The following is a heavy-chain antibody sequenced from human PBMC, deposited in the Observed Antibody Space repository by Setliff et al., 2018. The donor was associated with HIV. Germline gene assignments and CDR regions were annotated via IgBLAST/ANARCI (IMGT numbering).Heavy chain of an antibody. Sequence: PGGSLRLSCAASGVTFSNYGMHWVRQAPGKGLEWVAVISYDGSNKYYADSVKGRFTIFRDNSKNTLYLQMNRVRGDDTAIYHCAKDRSNWESSTGYYYYYMDVWGTGTTVTVSS. J-gene: IGHJ6*03. CDR2: ISYDGSNK. V-gene: IGHV3-30*18. CDR3: AKDRSNWESSTGYYYYYMDV. CDR1: GVTFSNYG. D-gene: IGHD1-1*01.